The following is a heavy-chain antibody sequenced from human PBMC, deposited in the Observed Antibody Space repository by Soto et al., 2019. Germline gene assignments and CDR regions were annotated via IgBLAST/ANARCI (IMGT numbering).Heavy chain of an antibody. Sequence: PGGSLRLSCAASGYTFCSYGMHWVRKATGKGLEWVAVISYDGSNKYYADSVKGRFTISRDNSKNTLYLQMNSLRAEDTAVYYCAKDPTSRYYDFWSGYHPLDYWGQGTLVTVSS. V-gene: IGHV3-30*18. J-gene: IGHJ4*02. CDR3: AKDPTSRYYDFWSGYHPLDY. CDR1: GYTFCSYG. CDR2: ISYDGSNK. D-gene: IGHD3-3*01.